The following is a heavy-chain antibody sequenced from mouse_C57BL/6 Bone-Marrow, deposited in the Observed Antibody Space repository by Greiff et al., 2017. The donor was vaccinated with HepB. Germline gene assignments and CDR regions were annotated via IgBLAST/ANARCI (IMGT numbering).Heavy chain of an antibody. CDR3: ALIYYGYDRAMDY. D-gene: IGHD2-2*01. V-gene: IGHV1-55*01. CDR2: IYPGSGST. CDR1: GYTFTSYW. Sequence: QVQLQQSGAELVKPGASVKMSCKASGYTFTSYWITWVKQRPGQGLEWIGDIYPGSGSTNYNEKFKSKATLTVDTSSSTAYMQLSSLTSEDSAVYYCALIYYGYDRAMDYWGQGTSVTVSS. J-gene: IGHJ4*01.